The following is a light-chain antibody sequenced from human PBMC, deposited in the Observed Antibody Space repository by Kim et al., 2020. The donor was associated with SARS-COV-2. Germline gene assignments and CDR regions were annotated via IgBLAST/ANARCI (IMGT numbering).Light chain of an antibody. CDR2: AAS. Sequence: DIQMTQSPSSLSASVGDRVTITCRTTQSISSHLNWYQQKPGRAPKLLISAASTLQGGVPSRFSGSGSETDFTLTISSLQPEDFATYGWEKSYMTQITFGPGTKVDIK. V-gene: IGKV1-39*01. J-gene: IGKJ3*01. CDR1: QSISSH. CDR3: EKSYMTQIT.